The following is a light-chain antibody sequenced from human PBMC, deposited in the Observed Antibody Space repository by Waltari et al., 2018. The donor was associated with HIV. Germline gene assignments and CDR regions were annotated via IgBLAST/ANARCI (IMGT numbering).Light chain of an antibody. CDR1: SSNIGAGYD. CDR3: QSYDSSLSGWV. J-gene: IGLJ3*02. Sequence: QSVLTQPPSVSGAPGQRVTISCTGSSSNIGAGYDIHWYQQLPGTAPKLLIYGNYNRPSGVPDRCSGSKSGTSASLAITGRQAEDEADYYGQSYDSSLSGWVFGGGTKLTVL. V-gene: IGLV1-40*01. CDR2: GNY.